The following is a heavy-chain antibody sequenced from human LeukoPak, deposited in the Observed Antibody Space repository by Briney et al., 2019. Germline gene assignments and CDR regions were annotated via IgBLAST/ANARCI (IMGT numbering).Heavy chain of an antibody. D-gene: IGHD2-2*03. Sequence: TGGSLRLSCAASGFTFSSYEMNWVRQAPGKGLEWVANIKQDGSEKYYVDSVKGRFTISRDNAKNSLYLQMNSLRAEDTAVYYCARVLDIVVVPAADDAFDIWGQGTMVTVSS. CDR2: IKQDGSEK. CDR3: ARVLDIVVVPAADDAFDI. V-gene: IGHV3-7*01. CDR1: GFTFSSYE. J-gene: IGHJ3*02.